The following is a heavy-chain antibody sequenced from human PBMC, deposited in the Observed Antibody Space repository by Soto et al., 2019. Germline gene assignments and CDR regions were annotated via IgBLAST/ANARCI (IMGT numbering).Heavy chain of an antibody. D-gene: IGHD2-15*01. V-gene: IGHV4-4*02. CDR3: ATLPPRIVVVVLPIPS. CDR2: IYHSGCT. CDR1: GASISNNNW. Sequence: LSLTCAVSGASISNNNWWSWVRQSPGKGLEWTEKIYHSGCTNYKSSLKSRISISVDMSTKQSSLKLNFVTAADTAVYYCATLPPRIVVVVLPIPSWGQGTLVTVSS. J-gene: IGHJ4*02.